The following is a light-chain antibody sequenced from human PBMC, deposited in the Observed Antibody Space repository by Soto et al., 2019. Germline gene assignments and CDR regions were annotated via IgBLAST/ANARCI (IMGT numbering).Light chain of an antibody. CDR3: QQYNSLYT. J-gene: IGKJ2*01. CDR2: KAS. V-gene: IGKV1-5*03. Sequence: DIQMTQSPSTLSASVGDRVTITCRASQSISSWLAGYQQNPGKAPKLLIYKASSLESGVPSRFSGSGSGTQFALTISRLQPDDFAPYHCQQYNSLYTFGPGTKLAIK. CDR1: QSISSW.